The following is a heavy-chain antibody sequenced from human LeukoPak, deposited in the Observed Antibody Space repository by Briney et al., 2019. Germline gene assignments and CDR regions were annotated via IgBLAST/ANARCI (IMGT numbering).Heavy chain of an antibody. Sequence: LGESLKISCKISGYKLTNNWIGWVRQVSGKGLEWMGLIYPGYSDAKYSPSFQGQVTLSVDASISTAYLQLSGLRASDTAIYYCVRFALTSSLDHWGQRTLVTVSS. D-gene: IGHD6-13*01. CDR2: IYPGYSDA. CDR1: GYKLTNNW. J-gene: IGHJ5*02. CDR3: VRFALTSSLDH. V-gene: IGHV5-51*01.